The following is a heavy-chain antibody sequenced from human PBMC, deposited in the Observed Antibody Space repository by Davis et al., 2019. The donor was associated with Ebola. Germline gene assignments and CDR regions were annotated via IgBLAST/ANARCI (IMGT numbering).Heavy chain of an antibody. J-gene: IGHJ4*02. V-gene: IGHV3-49*03. CDR2: IRSKAYGGTT. CDR3: AKTDCSGGSCYSVDY. Sequence: GESLKISCTASGFTFGDYAMSWFRQAPGKGLEWVGFIRSKAYGGTTEYAASVKGRFTILRDDSKSIAYLQMNSLRAEDTAVYYCAKTDCSGGSCYSVDYWGQGTLVTVSS. CDR1: GFTFGDYA. D-gene: IGHD2-15*01.